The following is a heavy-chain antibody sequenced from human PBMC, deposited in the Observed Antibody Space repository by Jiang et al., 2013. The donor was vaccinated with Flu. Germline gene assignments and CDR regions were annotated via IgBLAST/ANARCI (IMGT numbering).Heavy chain of an antibody. D-gene: IGHD3-10*01. J-gene: IGHJ4*02. CDR3: VRRAGVQGKIDS. Sequence: LLKPSETLSLTCTMSGGSIDPINYYWGWIRQPPGKGLEWLGFIYYTGKTYFVPSLQSRLTMSVDTPGNQCSLRLRSVTAEDTAMYFCVRRAGVQGKIDSWGRGTLVTVSS. V-gene: IGHV4-39*01. CDR1: GGSIDPINYY. CDR2: IYYTGKT.